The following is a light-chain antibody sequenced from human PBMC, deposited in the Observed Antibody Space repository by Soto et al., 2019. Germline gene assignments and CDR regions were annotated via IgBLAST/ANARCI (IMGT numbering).Light chain of an antibody. Sequence: DIVMTQSPLSLPVTPGEPASISCRSSQSLLHSNAYNYLDWYLQKPGQSPQLLIYLGSNRASGVPDRFSGSGSGTDFTLKISRVEAEDVGVYYCMQALQTPRTVGQGTKVDSK. CDR3: MQALQTPRT. V-gene: IGKV2-28*01. CDR2: LGS. J-gene: IGKJ1*01. CDR1: QSLLHSNAYNY.